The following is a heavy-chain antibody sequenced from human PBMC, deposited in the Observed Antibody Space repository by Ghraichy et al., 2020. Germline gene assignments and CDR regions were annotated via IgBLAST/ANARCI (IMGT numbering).Heavy chain of an antibody. V-gene: IGHV3-21*01. J-gene: IGHJ4*02. CDR1: GFTFSSYS. CDR2: ISSSSSYI. CDR3: ARAGRLSPNDY. D-gene: IGHD4/OR15-4a*01. Sequence: LSLTCAASGFTFSSYSMNWVRQAPGKGLEWVSSISSSSSYIYYADSVKGRFTISRDNAKNSLYLQMNSLRAEDTAVYYCARAGRLSPNDYWGQGTLVTVSS.